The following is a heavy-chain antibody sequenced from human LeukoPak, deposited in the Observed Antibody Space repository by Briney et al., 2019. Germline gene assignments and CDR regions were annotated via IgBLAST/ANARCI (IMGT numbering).Heavy chain of an antibody. Sequence: GGSLRLSCAASGFTFSSYEMNWVRQAPGKGLEWVSYISSNGSTIYYADSVKGRFTISRDNAKNSLYLQMNSLRAEDTAVYYCAREARLITDYWGQGTLVTVSS. CDR1: GFTFSSYE. J-gene: IGHJ4*02. V-gene: IGHV3-48*03. CDR2: ISSNGSTI. D-gene: IGHD1-14*01. CDR3: AREARLITDY.